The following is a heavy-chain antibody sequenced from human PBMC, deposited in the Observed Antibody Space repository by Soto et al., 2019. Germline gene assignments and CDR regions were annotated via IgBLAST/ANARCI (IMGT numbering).Heavy chain of an antibody. CDR3: ARALWRIAVVNFDS. CDR1: GGTFSSYT. J-gene: IGHJ4*02. D-gene: IGHD3-22*01. V-gene: IGHV1-69*02. CDR2: IIPILGIA. Sequence: QVQLVQSGAEVKKPGSSVKVSCKASGGTFSSYTISWVRQAPGQGLEWMGRIIPILGIANYAQKFQGRVTITADKSTSTAYMELSSLISEDTAVYYCARALWRIAVVNFDSWCQGTLVTVSS.